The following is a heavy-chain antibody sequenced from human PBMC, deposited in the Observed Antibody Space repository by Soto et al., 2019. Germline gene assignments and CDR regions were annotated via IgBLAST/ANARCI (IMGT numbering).Heavy chain of an antibody. CDR1: GFTFSSYG. CDR2: IWYDGSNK. CDR3: ARAVTSFLNYGMDV. D-gene: IGHD4-17*01. Sequence: GGSLRLSCAASGFTFSSYGMHWVRQAPGKGLEWVAVIWYDGSNKYYADSVKGRFTISRDNSKNTLYLQMNSLRAEDTAVYYCARAVTSFLNYGMDVWGQGTTVTVSS. V-gene: IGHV3-33*01. J-gene: IGHJ6*02.